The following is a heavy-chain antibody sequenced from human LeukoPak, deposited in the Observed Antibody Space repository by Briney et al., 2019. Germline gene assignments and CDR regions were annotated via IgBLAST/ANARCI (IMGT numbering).Heavy chain of an antibody. CDR1: GFTFSSYE. D-gene: IGHD6-25*01. CDR2: ISSSGSTI. J-gene: IGHJ6*02. Sequence: GGSLRLSCAASGFTFSSYEMNWVRQAPGKGLEWVSYISSSGSTIYYADSVKGRFTISRDNAKNSLYLQMNSLRAEDTAVYYCASPTGGYGRSYYYYYGMDVWGQGTTVTVSS. CDR3: ASPTGGYGRSYYYYYGMDV. V-gene: IGHV3-48*03.